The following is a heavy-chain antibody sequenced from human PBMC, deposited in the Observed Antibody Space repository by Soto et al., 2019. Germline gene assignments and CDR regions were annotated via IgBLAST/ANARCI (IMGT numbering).Heavy chain of an antibody. CDR3: AHSLGYCSGGSCYSDWFAP. CDR1: GFSLSTSGVG. CDR2: IYWDDDK. Sequence: QITLKESGPTLVKPTQTLTLTCTFSGFSLSTSGVGVGWIRQPPGKALEWLALIYWDDDKRYSPSLKSRLTITKHTSQNQVVHTMTNMAPVDTATYYCAHSLGYCSGGSCYSDWFAPWGQGTLVNVSS. D-gene: IGHD2-15*01. V-gene: IGHV2-5*02. J-gene: IGHJ5*02.